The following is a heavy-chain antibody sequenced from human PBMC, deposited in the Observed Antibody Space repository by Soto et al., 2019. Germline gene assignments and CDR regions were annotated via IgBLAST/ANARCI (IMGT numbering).Heavy chain of an antibody. V-gene: IGHV3-23*01. CDR1: GLTFRSCA. Sequence: GGSLRLSCAASGLTFRSCAMSWVRQAPGMGLEWVSTISGGGGGTYYADSVKGRFTISRDNSKNTLYLQMNSLRAEDTAVYYCAKARGASTAYDFDYWGQGIPVTVSS. J-gene: IGHJ4*02. CDR2: ISGGGGGT. D-gene: IGHD5-12*01. CDR3: AKARGASTAYDFDY.